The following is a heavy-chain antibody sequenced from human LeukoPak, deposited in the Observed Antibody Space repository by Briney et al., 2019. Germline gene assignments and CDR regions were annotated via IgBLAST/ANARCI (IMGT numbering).Heavy chain of an antibody. D-gene: IGHD1-26*01. CDR3: AKVVSGTELESESYFDY. Sequence: GGSLRLSCAASGFTFSSYAMSWVRQAPGKGLEWVSAISGSGGGTYYADSVKGRFTISRDNSKNTLYLQMNSLRAEDTAVYYCAKVVSGTELESESYFDYWGQGTLVTVSS. V-gene: IGHV3-23*01. CDR1: GFTFSSYA. CDR2: ISGSGGGT. J-gene: IGHJ4*02.